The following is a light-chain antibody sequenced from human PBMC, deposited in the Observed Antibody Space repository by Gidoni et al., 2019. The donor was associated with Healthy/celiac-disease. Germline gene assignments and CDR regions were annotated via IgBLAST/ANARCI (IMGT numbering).Light chain of an antibody. V-gene: IGKV2-28*01. CDR3: MQALQTPWT. J-gene: IGKJ1*01. CDR1: QSLLHSNGYNY. CDR2: LGS. Sequence: IVMTQSPLSLPVTPGKPASISCRSSQSLLHSNGYNYLDWYLQKPGQSPQLLIYLGSNRASGVPDRFSGSGSGTDFTLKISRVEAEDVGVYYCMQALQTPWTFGQGTKVEIK.